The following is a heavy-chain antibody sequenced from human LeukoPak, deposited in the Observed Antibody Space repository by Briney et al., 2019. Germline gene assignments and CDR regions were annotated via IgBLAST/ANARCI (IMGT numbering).Heavy chain of an antibody. D-gene: IGHD6-13*01. J-gene: IGHJ5*02. CDR2: IYYSEST. CDR3: ARRRGIAAAGGDWFDP. Sequence: SETLSLTCTVSGGSISSYYWSWFRQPPGKGLEWIGYIYYSESTNYNPSLKSRVTISVDTSKNQFSLKLSSVTAADTAVYYCARRRGIAAAGGDWFDPWGQGTLVTVSS. CDR1: GGSISSYY. V-gene: IGHV4-59*08.